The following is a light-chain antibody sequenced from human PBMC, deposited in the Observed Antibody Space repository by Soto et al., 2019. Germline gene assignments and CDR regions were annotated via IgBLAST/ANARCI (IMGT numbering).Light chain of an antibody. J-gene: IGLJ2*01. CDR2: GNS. V-gene: IGLV1-40*01. CDR3: QSYDSSLSGPVV. Sequence: QAVVTQPPSVSGAPGQRVTISCTGSSSNIGAGYDVHWYQQLPGTAPKLLIYGNSNQPSGVPDRFSGSKSGTSASLAITGLQAEDEADYYCQSYDSSLSGPVVFGGGTKVTVL. CDR1: SSNIGAGYD.